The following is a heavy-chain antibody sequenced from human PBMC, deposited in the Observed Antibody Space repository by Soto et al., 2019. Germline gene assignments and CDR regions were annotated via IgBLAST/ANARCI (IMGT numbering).Heavy chain of an antibody. CDR3: AKELYDSSGRALKY. J-gene: IGHJ4*02. CDR2: ISYDGSNK. CDR1: GFTFSSYA. V-gene: IGHV3-30-3*02. D-gene: IGHD3-22*01. Sequence: GGSLRLSCAASGFTFSSYAMHWVRQAPGKGLEWVAVISYDGSNKYYADSVKGRFTISRDNSKNTLYLQMNSLRAEDTAVYYCAKELYDSSGRALKYWGQGTLVTVSS.